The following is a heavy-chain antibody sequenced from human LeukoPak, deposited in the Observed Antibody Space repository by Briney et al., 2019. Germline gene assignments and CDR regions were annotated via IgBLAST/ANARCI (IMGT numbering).Heavy chain of an antibody. Sequence: ASVKVSCKVSGYTLTESSMHWVRQAPGKGLEWMGGFDPEDGETIYAQKFQGRVTMTEDTSTDTAYMELSSLRSEDTAVYYCATESPRRQYYYDPNWFDPWGQGTLVTVSS. D-gene: IGHD3-22*01. CDR3: ATESPRRQYYYDPNWFDP. J-gene: IGHJ5*02. V-gene: IGHV1-24*01. CDR2: FDPEDGET. CDR1: GYTLTESS.